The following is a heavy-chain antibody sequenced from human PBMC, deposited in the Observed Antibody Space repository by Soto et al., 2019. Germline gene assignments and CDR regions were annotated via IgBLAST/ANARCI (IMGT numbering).Heavy chain of an antibody. CDR2: IYSGGST. Sequence: GGSLRLSCAASGVTVCSNYMSWVRQAPGKGLEWVSAIYSGGSTYYADSVKGRFTISRHNSKNTLYLQMNSLRAEDTAVYYCARVRGDIVVVPAAIGWFDPWGQGTLVTVSS. D-gene: IGHD2-2*01. J-gene: IGHJ5*02. V-gene: IGHV3-53*04. CDR1: GVTVCSNY. CDR3: ARVRGDIVVVPAAIGWFDP.